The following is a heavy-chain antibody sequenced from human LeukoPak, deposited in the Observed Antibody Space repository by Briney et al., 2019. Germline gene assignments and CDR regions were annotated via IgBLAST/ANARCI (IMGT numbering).Heavy chain of an antibody. CDR2: ISSSSSTI. V-gene: IGHV3-48*01. D-gene: IGHD2-8*01. Sequence: GGSLRLSCAASGFTFSSYSMNWVRQAPGKGLEWVSYISSSSSTIYYADSVKGRFTISRDNAKNSLYLQMNSLRSEDTAVYYCATCPRWCMLELIYSWGQGTLVTVSS. CDR3: ATCPRWCMLELIYS. J-gene: IGHJ4*02. CDR1: GFTFSSYS.